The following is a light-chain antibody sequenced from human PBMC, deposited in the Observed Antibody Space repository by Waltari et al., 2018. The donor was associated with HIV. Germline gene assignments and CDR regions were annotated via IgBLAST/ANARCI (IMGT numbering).Light chain of an antibody. CDR1: QSVLHSSNNKNY. CDR2: WAS. Sequence: DIVMTQSPDSLAVSLGERATINCKSSQSVLHSSNNKNYLAWYQQKPGQPPKLLIYWASTRESGFPDLFSGSGSGTDFTLTISSLQAEDVAVYYCQQYYSTPNTFGPGTKVDIK. J-gene: IGKJ3*01. V-gene: IGKV4-1*01. CDR3: QQYYSTPNT.